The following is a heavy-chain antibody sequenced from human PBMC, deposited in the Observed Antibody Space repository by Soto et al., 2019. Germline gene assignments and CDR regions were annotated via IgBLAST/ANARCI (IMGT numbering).Heavy chain of an antibody. CDR1: GYTFTSYG. D-gene: IGHD3-3*01. Sequence: ASVKVSCKASGYTFTSYGISWVRQAPGQGLEWMGWISAYNGNTNYAQKLQGRVTMTTDKSKSTAYIELRSLRSDDTAVYYCARYDFWSGYSADYWGQGTLVTVSS. J-gene: IGHJ4*02. CDR2: ISAYNGNT. CDR3: ARYDFWSGYSADY. V-gene: IGHV1-18*01.